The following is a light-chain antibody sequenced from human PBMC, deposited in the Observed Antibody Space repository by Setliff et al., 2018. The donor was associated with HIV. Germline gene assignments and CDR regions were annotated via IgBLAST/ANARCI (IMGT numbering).Light chain of an antibody. V-gene: IGKV3-20*01. J-gene: IGKJ1*01. CDR3: QQYGSPPWT. CDR1: QSVSSGY. Sequence: EIVLTQSPGTLSLSPGERATLSCRASQSVSSGYLAWYQQKPGQAPSLLIYGASSRATGIPDRFSGSGSGTDFTLTISRLESEDFAMYYCQQYGSPPWTFGPGTKVDIK. CDR2: GAS.